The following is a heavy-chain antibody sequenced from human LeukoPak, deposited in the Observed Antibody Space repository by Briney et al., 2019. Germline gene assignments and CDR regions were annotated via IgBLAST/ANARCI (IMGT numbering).Heavy chain of an antibody. V-gene: IGHV3-74*01. CDR3: ARGVAAAVYYFDY. J-gene: IGHJ4*02. CDR1: GFTFSSYW. D-gene: IGHD6-13*01. CDR2: INSDGSST. Sequence: PGGSLRLSCAASGFTFSSYWMHWVRQAPGKGLVWVSRINSDGSSTIYADSVKGRFTISRDKAKNTLYLQMNSLRAEDTAVYYCARGVAAAVYYFDYWGQGTLVTVSS.